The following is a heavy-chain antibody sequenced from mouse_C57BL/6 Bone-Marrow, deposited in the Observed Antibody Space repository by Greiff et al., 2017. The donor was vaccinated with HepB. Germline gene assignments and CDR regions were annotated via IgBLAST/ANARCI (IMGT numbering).Heavy chain of an antibody. D-gene: IGHD1-1*01. CDR1: GYTFTSYT. V-gene: IGHV1-4*01. CDR3: ARSRGSSYAWFAY. Sequence: QLQLQQSGAELARPGASVKMSCKASGYTFTSYTMHWVKQRPGQGLDWIGYINPSSGYTKYNQKFKDKATLTADKSSSTAYMQLSSLTSEDSAVYYCARSRGSSYAWFAYWGQGTLVTVSA. J-gene: IGHJ3*01. CDR2: INPSSGYT.